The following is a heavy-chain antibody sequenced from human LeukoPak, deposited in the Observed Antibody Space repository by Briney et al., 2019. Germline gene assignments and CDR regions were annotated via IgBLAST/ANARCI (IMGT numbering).Heavy chain of an antibody. Sequence: GESLSLSCAASGFTFSIFAMHWICKPQAKGLGVVAFIQNDGSNKYNLNPAMGRFTISRDNSKNTLSLQMNSLRAEDTAVYYCAKEAVDIYYFDYWGQGTLVTFSS. CDR2: IQNDGSNK. D-gene: IGHD2-2*03. V-gene: IGHV3-30*02. CDR1: GFTFSIFA. J-gene: IGHJ4*02. CDR3: AKEAVDIYYFDY.